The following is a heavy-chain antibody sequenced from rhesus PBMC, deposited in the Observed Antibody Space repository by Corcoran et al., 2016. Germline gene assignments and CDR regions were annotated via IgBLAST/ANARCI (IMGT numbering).Heavy chain of an antibody. V-gene: IGHV4-169*01. Sequence: QLQLQESGPGLVKPSETLSVTCAVSGGSISSSYWSWIRQAPGTGLAWIGYIYGSGSSTNYNPSLKSRVTISTDTSKNQFSLKLSSVTAADTAVYYCARMGGYSYSGPFDYWGQGVLVTVSS. J-gene: IGHJ4*01. CDR3: ARMGGYSYSGPFDY. D-gene: IGHD5-12*01. CDR2: IYGSGSST. CDR1: GGSISSSY.